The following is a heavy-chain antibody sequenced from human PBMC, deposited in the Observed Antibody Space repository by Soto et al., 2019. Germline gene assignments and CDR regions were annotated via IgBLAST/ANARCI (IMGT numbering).Heavy chain of an antibody. Sequence: LRLSCAASGFTFSSYSMNWVRQAPGKGLEWVSSISSSSSSYISYADSVKGRFTISRDNAKNSVYLQMNSLRAEDTAVYYCASSDCTSSSCYVVWFAPWGQGTLVTVSS. CDR1: GFTFSSYS. D-gene: IGHD2-2*01. CDR3: ASSDCTSSSCYVVWFAP. CDR2: ISSSSSSYI. J-gene: IGHJ5*02. V-gene: IGHV3-21*01.